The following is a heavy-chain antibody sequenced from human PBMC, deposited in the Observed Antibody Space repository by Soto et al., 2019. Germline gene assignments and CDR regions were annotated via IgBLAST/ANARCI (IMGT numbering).Heavy chain of an antibody. Sequence: PGGSLRLSCAASGFTFSSFAMSWVRQAPGKGLDWVSAISGSGGSTYSADSVKGRFTISRDNSKNTLYLQMSSLRAEDTAVYYCARGFSAGKGSPPDFRGQGSLVTVSS. V-gene: IGHV3-23*01. CDR1: GFTFSSFA. CDR2: ISGSGGST. J-gene: IGHJ4*02. CDR3: ARGFSAGKGSPPDF. D-gene: IGHD6-13*01.